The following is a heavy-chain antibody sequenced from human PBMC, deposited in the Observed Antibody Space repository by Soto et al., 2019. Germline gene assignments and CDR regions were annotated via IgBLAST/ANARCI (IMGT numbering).Heavy chain of an antibody. J-gene: IGHJ4*02. Sequence: ETLSLTCTVSGGSISSSSYYWGWIRQPPGKGPEWIGSIHYSGNTYYNPSLKSRVTISVDTSKNQFSLKLSSVTAADTAVYYCGRLKSGNDSRVRYWCQATLISV. D-gene: IGHD5-12*01. V-gene: IGHV4-39*01. CDR3: GRLKSGNDSRVRY. CDR2: IHYSGNT. CDR1: GGSISSSSYY.